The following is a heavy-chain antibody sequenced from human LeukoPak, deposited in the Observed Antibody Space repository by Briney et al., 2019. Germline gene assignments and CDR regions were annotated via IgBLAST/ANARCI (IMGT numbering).Heavy chain of an antibody. D-gene: IGHD1-7*01. Sequence: KPSETLSLTCTVSGGSISSYYWSWIRQPAGKGLEWIGRIYTSGSTNYNPSLKSRVTISVDKSKNQFSLKLSSVTAADTAVYYCAREGVPTYDWSYWAAFDIWGQGTMVTVSS. J-gene: IGHJ3*02. V-gene: IGHV4-4*07. CDR3: AREGVPTYDWSYWAAFDI. CDR2: IYTSGST. CDR1: GGSISSYY.